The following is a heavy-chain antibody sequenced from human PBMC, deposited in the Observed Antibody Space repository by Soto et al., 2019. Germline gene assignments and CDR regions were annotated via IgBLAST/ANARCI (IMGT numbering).Heavy chain of an antibody. D-gene: IGHD3-3*01. CDR2: INPSGGGT. Sequence: ASVKVSCKASGYTFTSYYMHWVRQAPGQGLEWMGIINPSGGGTSYAQKFQGRVTMTRDTSTSTVYMELSSLRSEDTAVYYCARGPSSITIFGVVVSQTRNNWFDPWGQGTLVTVSS. CDR1: GYTFTSYY. CDR3: ARGPSSITIFGVVVSQTRNNWFDP. V-gene: IGHV1-46*01. J-gene: IGHJ5*02.